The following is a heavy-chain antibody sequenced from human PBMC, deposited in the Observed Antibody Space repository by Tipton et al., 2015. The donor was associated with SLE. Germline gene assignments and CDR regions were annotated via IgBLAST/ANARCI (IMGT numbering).Heavy chain of an antibody. J-gene: IGHJ6*03. CDR1: GGSISSSSYY. CDR2: IYYSGST. D-gene: IGHD6-19*01. CDR3: AREGVEQWLAFAGEVAYSYYMDV. V-gene: IGHV4-39*07. Sequence: TLSLTCTVSGGSISSSSYYWGWIRQPPGKGLEWIGSIYYSGSTYYNPSLKSRVTISVDTSKNQFSLTLSSVTAADTAVYYCAREGVEQWLAFAGEVAYSYYMDVWDKGTTVTVSS.